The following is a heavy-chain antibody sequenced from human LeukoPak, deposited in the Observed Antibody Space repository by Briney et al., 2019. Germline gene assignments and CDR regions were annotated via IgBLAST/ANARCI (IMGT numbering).Heavy chain of an antibody. D-gene: IGHD1-26*01. J-gene: IGHJ4*02. Sequence: GGSLRLSCAASRFTLSIYAMSWVRQAAGKGLEWVSAISGSGGSTYYTDSVEGRFTISRDNSKNTLYMQMNSLRAEDTAVYYCAKEMGATLGNLDYWGQGTLVTVSS. V-gene: IGHV3-23*01. CDR1: RFTLSIYA. CDR3: AKEMGATLGNLDY. CDR2: ISGSGGST.